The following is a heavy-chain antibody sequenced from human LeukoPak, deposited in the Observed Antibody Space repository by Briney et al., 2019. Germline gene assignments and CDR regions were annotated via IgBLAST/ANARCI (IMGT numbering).Heavy chain of an antibody. J-gene: IGHJ4*02. CDR1: GFTFSSYG. CDR3: AKEGGVWGSYRYIDY. CDR2: IRYDGSNK. Sequence: GGSLRLSCAASGFTFSSYGMHWVRQAPGKGLEWVAFIRYDGSNKYYADSVKGRFTISRDNSKNTLYLQMNSLRAEDTAVYYRAKEGGVWGSYRYIDYWGQGTLVTVSS. V-gene: IGHV3-30*02. D-gene: IGHD3-16*02.